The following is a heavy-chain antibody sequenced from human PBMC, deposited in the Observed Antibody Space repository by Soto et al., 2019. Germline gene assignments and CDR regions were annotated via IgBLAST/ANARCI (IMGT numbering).Heavy chain of an antibody. V-gene: IGHV4-39*01. J-gene: IGHJ4*02. CDR3: ARFFIVPRLFLYPYYY. Sequence: SETLSLTCTVSGASIGSSSFYWGWIRQPPGQGLESIANIYYDGSTYYNPSLKSRVTISFDTSKNQFSLKLSSVTAADTAVYYCARFFIVPRLFLYPYYYWAQGSPVPVSS. CDR1: GASIGSSSFY. CDR2: IYYDGST. D-gene: IGHD6-6*01.